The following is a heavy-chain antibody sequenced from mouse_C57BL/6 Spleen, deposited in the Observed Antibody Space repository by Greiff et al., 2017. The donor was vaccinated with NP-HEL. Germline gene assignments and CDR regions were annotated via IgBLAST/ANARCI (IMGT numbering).Heavy chain of an antibody. CDR2: IRNKANGYTT. CDR3: ASAYYSNYFDV. CDR1: GFTFTDYY. D-gene: IGHD2-5*01. Sequence: EVQLVESGGGLVQPGGSLSLSCAASGFTFTDYYMSWVRQPPGKALEWLGFIRNKANGYTTEYSASVKGRFTISRDNSQSILYLQMNALRAEDSATYYCASAYYSNYFDVWGTGTTVTVSS. V-gene: IGHV7-3*01. J-gene: IGHJ1*03.